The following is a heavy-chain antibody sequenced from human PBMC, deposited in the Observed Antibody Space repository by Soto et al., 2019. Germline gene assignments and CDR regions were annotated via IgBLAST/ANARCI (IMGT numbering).Heavy chain of an antibody. CDR3: AREGGRTIFGVVIPGRDAFDI. CDR1: GGSISSYY. V-gene: IGHV4-59*01. J-gene: IGHJ3*02. CDR2: IYYSGST. Sequence: SETLSLTCTVSGGSISSYYWSWIRPPPGKGLEWIGYIYYSGSTNYNPSLKSRVTISVDTSKNQFSLKLSSVTAADTAVYYCAREGGRTIFGVVIPGRDAFDIWGQGTMVTVSS. D-gene: IGHD3-3*01.